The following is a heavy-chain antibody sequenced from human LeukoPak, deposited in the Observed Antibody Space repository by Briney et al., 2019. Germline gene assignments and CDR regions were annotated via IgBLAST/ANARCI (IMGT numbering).Heavy chain of an antibody. D-gene: IGHD2-15*01. J-gene: IGHJ2*01. V-gene: IGHV4-4*07. CDR3: ARGGRSLVAAQFDL. Sequence: SETLSLTCTFSGGSIRSYYWSWIRQPAGKGLEWIGRFYTSGSTKYNPSLKSRVTISVDTSKNQFSLKLSSVTAADTAVYYCARGGRSLVAAQFDLWGRGTLVTVSS. CDR1: GGSIRSYY. CDR2: FYTSGST.